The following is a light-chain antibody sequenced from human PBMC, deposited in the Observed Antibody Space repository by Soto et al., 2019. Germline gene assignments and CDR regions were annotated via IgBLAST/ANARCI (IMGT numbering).Light chain of an antibody. Sequence: QSVLTQPPSVSGAPGQRVTISCTGGSSNIGAGYEVHWYHQLPGTAPKLLIYGNNNRPSGVPDRISGSKSGTSVSLAITGLRTEDEADYYCLSYDSSLGVLFVGGTKLTVL. CDR2: GNN. J-gene: IGLJ3*02. CDR3: LSYDSSLGVL. V-gene: IGLV1-40*01. CDR1: SSNIGAGYE.